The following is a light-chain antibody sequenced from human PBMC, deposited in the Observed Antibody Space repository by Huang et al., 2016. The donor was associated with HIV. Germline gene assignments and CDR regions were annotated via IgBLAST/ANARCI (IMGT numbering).Light chain of an antibody. J-gene: IGKJ4*01. V-gene: IGKV3-11*01. CDR3: QQRSNWL. CDR1: QSVSSY. Sequence: EIVLTQSPATLSLSPGERATLSCRASQSVSSYLAWYQQKPGQAPRLLIYDASNRGTGIPARFSGSGSGTDFTLTISSLEPEDFAVYYCQQRSNWLFGGGTKVEIK. CDR2: DAS.